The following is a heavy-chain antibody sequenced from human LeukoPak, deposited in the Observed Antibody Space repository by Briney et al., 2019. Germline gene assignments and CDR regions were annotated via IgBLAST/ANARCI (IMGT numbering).Heavy chain of an antibody. D-gene: IGHD3-22*01. CDR2: VNLKSGYT. CDR1: GYTFTRFD. CDR3: ARASHYYDNRGYHYYFDD. J-gene: IGHJ4*02. V-gene: IGHV1-8*03. Sequence: ASVKVSCKASGYTFTRFDINWVRQATGQGLEWMGWVNLKSGYTGYAQKFQGRVTITRDTSANTVYMDLSSLRSEDTAVYFCARASHYYDNRGYHYYFDDWGQGTLVTVSS.